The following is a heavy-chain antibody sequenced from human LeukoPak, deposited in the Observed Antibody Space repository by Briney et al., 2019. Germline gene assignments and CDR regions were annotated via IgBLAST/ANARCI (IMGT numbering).Heavy chain of an antibody. D-gene: IGHD3-3*01. CDR3: AKESEIFGVVPGEPINWFDP. V-gene: IGHV3-30*18. CDR2: ISYDGSNK. J-gene: IGHJ5*02. CDR1: GFTFSSYG. Sequence: PGGSLRLSCAASGFTFSSYGMHWVRQAPGKGLEWVAVISYDGSNKYYADSVKGRFTISRDNSKNTLYLQMNSLRAEDTAVYYCAKESEIFGVVPGEPINWFDPWGQGTLVTVSS.